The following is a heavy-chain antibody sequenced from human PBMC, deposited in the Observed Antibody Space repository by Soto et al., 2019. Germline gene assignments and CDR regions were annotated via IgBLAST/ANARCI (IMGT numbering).Heavy chain of an antibody. Sequence: QVQLVRSGAEVKTPGSSVRVSCKASGGTFSRYTLNWVRQAPGLGLEWMGGVIPRFGTRNYAPAIQDRVTIMEDESTNTVSKELKDLMQENAAVYYGARGRDMYNSVQSELDLWGQGPLVTASS. CDR3: ARGRDMYNSVQSELDL. V-gene: IGHV1-69*01. CDR2: VIPRFGTR. D-gene: IGHD6-19*01. J-gene: IGHJ4*02. CDR1: GGTFSRYT.